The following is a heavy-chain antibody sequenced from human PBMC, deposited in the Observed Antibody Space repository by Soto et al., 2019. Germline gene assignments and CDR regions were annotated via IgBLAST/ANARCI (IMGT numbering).Heavy chain of an antibody. CDR2: IYHSGST. CDR1: GGSISSSNW. Sequence: SETLSLTCAVSGGSISSSNWWSWVRQPPGKGLEWIGEIYHSGSTNYNPSLKSRVTISVDKSKNQFSLKLSSVTAADTAVYYCAMTEKVTIFGAPYYYYGMDVWGQGTTVTV. J-gene: IGHJ6*02. CDR3: AMTEKVTIFGAPYYYYGMDV. V-gene: IGHV4-4*02. D-gene: IGHD3-3*01.